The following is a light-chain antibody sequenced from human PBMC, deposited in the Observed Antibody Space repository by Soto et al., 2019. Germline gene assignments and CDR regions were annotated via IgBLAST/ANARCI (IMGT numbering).Light chain of an antibody. J-gene: IGLJ1*01. CDR3: GSWDSSLSAYV. Sequence: QLVMTQPPSVSAAPGQKVTISCSGSSSNIGGNSVSWYQQLPGTAPKLLIYDDNKRPSGIPDRFSGSKSGTSATLGITGFQTGDEGDYYCGSWDSSLSAYVFGTGTKLTVL. V-gene: IGLV1-51*01. CDR1: SSNIGGNS. CDR2: DDN.